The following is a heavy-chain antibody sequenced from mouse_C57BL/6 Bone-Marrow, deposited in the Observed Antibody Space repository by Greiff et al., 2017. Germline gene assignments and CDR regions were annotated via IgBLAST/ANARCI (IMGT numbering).Heavy chain of an antibody. CDR2: IYPGGGYT. D-gene: IGHD2-3*01. J-gene: IGHJ3*01. Sequence: QVQLKESGAELVRPGTSVKMSCKASGYTFTNYWIGWAKQRPGHGLEWIGDIYPGGGYTNYNEKFKGKATLTADKSSSTAYMQFSSLTSEDSAIYYEIYDGNGFAYWGQGTLVTVSA. CDR3: IYDGNGFAY. CDR1: GYTFTNYW. V-gene: IGHV1-63*01.